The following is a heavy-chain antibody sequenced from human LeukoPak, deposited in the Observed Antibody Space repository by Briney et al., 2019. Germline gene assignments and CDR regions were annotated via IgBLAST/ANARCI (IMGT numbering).Heavy chain of an antibody. CDR3: AGPCGSGGDCYSAFDY. D-gene: IGHD2-21*02. J-gene: IGHJ4*02. Sequence: GGSLRLSCAASGFTFSNYAMNWVRQGPGKGLEWVSSISSSGGTTYYADSVKGRFTISRDNSKNTLYLQMNSLRAEDAALYYCAGPCGSGGDCYSAFDYWGQGTLVTVSS. CDR2: ISSSGGTT. CDR1: GFTFSNYA. V-gene: IGHV3-23*01.